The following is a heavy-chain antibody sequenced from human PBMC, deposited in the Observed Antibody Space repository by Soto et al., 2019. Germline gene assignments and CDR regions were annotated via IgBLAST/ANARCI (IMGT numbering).Heavy chain of an antibody. J-gene: IGHJ4*02. CDR3: ARDKGADTGAIDY. CDR2: ISSSGNNI. V-gene: IGHV3-48*03. D-gene: IGHD6-19*01. CDR1: GFTFSSYE. Sequence: EVVLLESGGGLVQSGGSLRLSCAASGFTFSSYEMKWVRQAPGKGLEWVSYISSSGNNIYYSDSVKGRFTISRDNAKNSLYLQMNSLRAEDTAVYYCARDKGADTGAIDYWGQGTLVAVSS.